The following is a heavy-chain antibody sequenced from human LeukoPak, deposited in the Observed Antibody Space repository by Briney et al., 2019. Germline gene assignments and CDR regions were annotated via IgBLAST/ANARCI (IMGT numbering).Heavy chain of an antibody. CDR3: ARLHGSGSYHIDY. CDR2: INHSGST. D-gene: IGHD3-10*01. V-gene: IGHV4-34*01. CDR1: GGSFSGYY. Sequence: SETLSLTCAVYGGSFSGYYWSWIRQPPGKGLEWIGEINHSGSTNYNPSLKSRVTISVDTSKNQFSLKLSSVTAADTAVYYCARLHGSGSYHIDYWGQGTLVTVSS. J-gene: IGHJ4*02.